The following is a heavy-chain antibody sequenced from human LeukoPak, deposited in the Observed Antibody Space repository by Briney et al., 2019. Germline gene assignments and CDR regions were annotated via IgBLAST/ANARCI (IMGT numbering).Heavy chain of an antibody. CDR2: TYYGSTWYF. J-gene: IGHJ5*02. D-gene: IGHD2-15*01. CDR1: GDSVSSNSAA. Sequence: SQTLSLTCAISGDSVSSNSAAWNWLRQSPSRGLEWLGRTYYGSTWYFDYAVSVKSRITINPDTSKNQFSLQLNSVSPEDTAVYYCARGMSATGFDRWGQGNMVTVSS. V-gene: IGHV6-1*01. CDR3: ARGMSATGFDR.